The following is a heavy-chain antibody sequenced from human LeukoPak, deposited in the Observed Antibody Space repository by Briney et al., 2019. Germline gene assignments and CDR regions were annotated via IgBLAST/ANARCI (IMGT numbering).Heavy chain of an antibody. CDR2: MNPNSGNT. V-gene: IGHV1-8*03. Sequence: GASVKVSCKASGYTFTSYDINWGRQATGQGLEWMGWMNPNSGNTGYAQKFQGRVTITRNTSISPAYMELSSLRSEDTAVYYCARGLPARYNWFDPWGQGTLVTVSS. CDR1: GYTFTSYD. J-gene: IGHJ5*02. CDR3: ARGLPARYNWFDP. D-gene: IGHD6-25*01.